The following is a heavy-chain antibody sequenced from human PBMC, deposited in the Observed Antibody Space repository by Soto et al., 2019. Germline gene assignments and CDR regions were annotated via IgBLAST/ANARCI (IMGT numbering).Heavy chain of an antibody. Sequence: EVHLVESGGGLVQPGGSLRLSCAASGFTFSGSAMHWVRQASGKGLEWVGRIRNKADNYATAYTASVKGRFIISRDDSKNTAYLQTNSLQTEDTALYYCTRIAPSYNMDVWGQGTTVTVSS. D-gene: IGHD2-21*01. V-gene: IGHV3-73*02. J-gene: IGHJ6*02. CDR2: IRNKADNYAT. CDR3: TRIAPSYNMDV. CDR1: GFTFSGSA.